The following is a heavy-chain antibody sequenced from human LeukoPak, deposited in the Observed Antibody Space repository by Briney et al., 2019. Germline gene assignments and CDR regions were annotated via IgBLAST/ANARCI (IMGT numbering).Heavy chain of an antibody. CDR2: INHSGST. V-gene: IGHV4-34*01. Sequence: SETLSLTCXVYGXSFSGYYWSWIRQPPGKGLEWNGEINHSGSTNYNPSLKSRVTISVDTSKNQFSLKLSSVTAADTAVYYCARQSIAAAFGYWGQGTLVTVSS. CDR1: GXSFSGYY. D-gene: IGHD6-13*01. J-gene: IGHJ4*02. CDR3: ARQSIAAAFGY.